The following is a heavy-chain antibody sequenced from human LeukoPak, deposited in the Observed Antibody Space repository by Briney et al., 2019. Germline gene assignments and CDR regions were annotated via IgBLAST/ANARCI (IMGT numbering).Heavy chain of an antibody. CDR2: IYSGGST. J-gene: IGHJ4*02. Sequence: PGGSLRLSCAASGFTVSSNYMSWVRQAPGKELEWVSVIYSGGSTYYADSVKGRFTISRDNSKNTLYLQMNSLRAEDTAVYYCARVFVRRITMMRYGTYYFDYWGQGTLVTVSS. CDR1: GFTVSSNY. CDR3: ARVFVRRITMMRYGTYYFDY. V-gene: IGHV3-53*01. D-gene: IGHD3-22*01.